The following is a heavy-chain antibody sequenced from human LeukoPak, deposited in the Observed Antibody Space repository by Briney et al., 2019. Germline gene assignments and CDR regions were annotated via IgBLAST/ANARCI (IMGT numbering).Heavy chain of an antibody. Sequence: AETLSLTCTVSGGPISSYYWSWIRQPPGKGLEWIGYIYYSGSTNYNPSLKSRVTISVDTSKNQFSLKLSSVTAADTAVYYCATYLRETDAFDIWGQGTMVTVSS. V-gene: IGHV4-59*01. CDR2: IYYSGST. J-gene: IGHJ3*02. CDR1: GGPISSYY. D-gene: IGHD1-26*01. CDR3: ATYLRETDAFDI.